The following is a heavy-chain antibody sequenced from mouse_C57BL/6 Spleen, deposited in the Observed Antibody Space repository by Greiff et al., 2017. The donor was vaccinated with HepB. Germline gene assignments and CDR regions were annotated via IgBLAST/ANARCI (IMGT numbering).Heavy chain of an antibody. CDR1: GYTFTSYW. CDR2: IDPSDSYT. CDR3: AKGTAQATHYAMDY. Sequence: VQLQQPGAELVMPGASVKLSCKASGYTFTSYWMHWVKQRPGQGLEWIGEIDPSDSYTNYNQKFKGKSTLTVDKSSSTAYMQLSSLTSEDSAVYYCAKGTAQATHYAMDYWGQGTSVTVSS. D-gene: IGHD3-2*02. J-gene: IGHJ4*01. V-gene: IGHV1-69*01.